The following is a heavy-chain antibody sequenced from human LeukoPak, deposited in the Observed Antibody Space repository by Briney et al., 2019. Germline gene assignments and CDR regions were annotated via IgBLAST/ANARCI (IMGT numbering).Heavy chain of an antibody. CDR2: ISSSGSTI. Sequence: GGSLRLSCAASGFTFSSYDMTWVRQAPGKGLEWVSYISSSGSTIYYADSVKGRFTISRDNAKNSLYLQMNSLRAEDTAVYYCARGDEVGAKPFDYWGQGTLVTVSS. J-gene: IGHJ4*02. CDR3: ARGDEVGAKPFDY. CDR1: GFTFSSYD. D-gene: IGHD1-26*01. V-gene: IGHV3-48*03.